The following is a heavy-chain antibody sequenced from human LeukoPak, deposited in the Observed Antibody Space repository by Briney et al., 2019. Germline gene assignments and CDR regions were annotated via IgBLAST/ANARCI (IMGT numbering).Heavy chain of an antibody. V-gene: IGHV1-69*13. CDR3: ARDSGGYYYYGMDV. CDR2: IIPIFGTA. D-gene: IGHD3-10*01. CDR1: GGTFSSYA. Sequence: SVKVSCKASGGTFSSYAISWVRQAPGQGLEWMGGIIPIFGTANYAQKFQGRVTITADESTSIAYMELNSLRSEDTAVYYCARDSGGYYYYGMDVWGQGTTVTVSS. J-gene: IGHJ6*02.